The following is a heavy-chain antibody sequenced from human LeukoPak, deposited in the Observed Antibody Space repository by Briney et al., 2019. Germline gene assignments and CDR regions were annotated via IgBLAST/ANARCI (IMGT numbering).Heavy chain of an antibody. J-gene: IGHJ6*03. Sequence: ASVKVSCKASGYMFTGYYMHWVRQAPGQGLEWMGWINPNRGGTNYAQKFQGRVTMTRETAISTAYMDPKRLRSDDTAVHYCSKVVAVTGTPVYYMDVWGKGTTVTVSS. CDR3: SKVVAVTGTPVYYMDV. D-gene: IGHD6-19*01. CDR1: GYMFTGYY. CDR2: INPNRGGT. V-gene: IGHV1-2*02.